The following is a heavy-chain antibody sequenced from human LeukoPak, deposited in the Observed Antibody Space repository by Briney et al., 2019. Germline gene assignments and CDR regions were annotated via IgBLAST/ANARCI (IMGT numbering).Heavy chain of an antibody. CDR3: ARAIYYSNLWYYYYYMDV. Sequence: GGSLRLSCAASGFTFDDYGMSWVRQAPGKGLEWVSGINWNGGSTGYAYSVKGRFTISRDNAKNSLYLQMNSLRAEDTALYYCARAIYYSNLWYYYYYMDVWGKGTTVTVSS. V-gene: IGHV3-20*04. J-gene: IGHJ6*03. CDR1: GFTFDDYG. CDR2: INWNGGST. D-gene: IGHD4-11*01.